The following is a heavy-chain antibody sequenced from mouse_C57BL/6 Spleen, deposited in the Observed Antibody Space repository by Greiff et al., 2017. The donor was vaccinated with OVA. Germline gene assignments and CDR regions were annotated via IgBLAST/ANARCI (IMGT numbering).Heavy chain of an antibody. CDR3: ARRGIYYDYDRGGYYAMDY. CDR2: IYPGDGDT. J-gene: IGHJ4*01. Sequence: QVQLQQSGAELVKPGASVKISCKASGYAFSSYWMNWVKQRPGKGLEWIGQIYPGDGDTNYNGKFKGKATLTADKSSSIAYMQLSSLTSEDSAVYFCARRGIYYDYDRGGYYAMDYWGQGTSVTVSS. D-gene: IGHD2-4*01. V-gene: IGHV1-80*01. CDR1: GYAFSSYW.